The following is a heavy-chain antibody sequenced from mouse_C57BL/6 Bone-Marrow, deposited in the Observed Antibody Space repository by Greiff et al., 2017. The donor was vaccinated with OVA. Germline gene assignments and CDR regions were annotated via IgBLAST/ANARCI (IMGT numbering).Heavy chain of an antibody. D-gene: IGHD1-1*01. J-gene: IGHJ4*01. V-gene: IGHV5-17*01. CDR1: GFTFSDYG. CDR2: ISSGSSTI. CDR3: ARGYGSSRYYAMDY. Sequence: VQLQQSGGGLVKPGGSLKLSCAASGFTFSDYGMHWVRQAPEKGLEWVAYISSGSSTIYYADTVKGRFTISRDNAKNTLFLQMTSLRSEDTAMYYCARGYGSSRYYAMDYWGQGTSVTVSS.